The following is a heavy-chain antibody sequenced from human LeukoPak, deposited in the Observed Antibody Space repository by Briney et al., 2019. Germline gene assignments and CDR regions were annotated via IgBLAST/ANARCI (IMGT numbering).Heavy chain of an antibody. J-gene: IGHJ6*02. V-gene: IGHV4-39*01. CDR3: ARHSGTMSDKGYYTIDV. CDR2: IYYSGST. Sequence: SGTLSLTCTVYGGSIFSSNHYWGWTRQPPGKGLEWFGSIYYSGSTYYNPSLKSRVTISADTSKNQFSLKLSSVTAADTAVYYCARHSGTMSDKGYYTIDVWGQGTTVTVSS. D-gene: IGHD3-22*01. CDR1: GGSIFSSNHY.